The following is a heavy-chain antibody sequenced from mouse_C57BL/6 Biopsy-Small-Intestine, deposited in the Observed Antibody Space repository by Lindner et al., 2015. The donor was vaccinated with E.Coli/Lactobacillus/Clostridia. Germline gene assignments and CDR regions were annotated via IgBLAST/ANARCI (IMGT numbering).Heavy chain of an antibody. Sequence: VQLQESGTELVRPGASVRLSCKASGYTFTSYWMHWVNQKPGQGLEWIGNINPSNGDTRYNEKFKNKAKLTVDKSSNTAYMQLNSLTSEDSAVYYCVRGGRGGFANWGQGTLVTVSA. V-gene: IGHV1-53*01. CDR1: GYTFTSYW. CDR2: INPSNGDT. D-gene: IGHD1-1*01. J-gene: IGHJ3*01. CDR3: VRGGRGGFAN.